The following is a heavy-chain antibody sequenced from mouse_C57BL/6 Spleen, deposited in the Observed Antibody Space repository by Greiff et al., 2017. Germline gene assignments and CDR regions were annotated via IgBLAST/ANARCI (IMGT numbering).Heavy chain of an antibody. CDR1: GYTFTSYW. Sequence: QVQLKESGAELVKPGASVKLSCKASGYTFTSYWMHWVKQRPGQGLEWIGMIHPNSGSTNYNEKFKSKATLTVDKSSSTAYMQLSSLTSEDSAVYYCAREVGTTRFAYWGQGTLVTVSA. V-gene: IGHV1-64*01. CDR2: IHPNSGST. CDR3: AREVGTTRFAY. D-gene: IGHD1-1*01. J-gene: IGHJ3*01.